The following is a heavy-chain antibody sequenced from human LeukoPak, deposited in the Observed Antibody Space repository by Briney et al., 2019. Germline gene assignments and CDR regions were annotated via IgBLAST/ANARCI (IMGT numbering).Heavy chain of an antibody. CDR2: ISYDGSNK. V-gene: IGHV3-30*04. Sequence: GGSLRLSCAASGFTFSSYAMHWVRQAPGKGLEWVAVISYDGSNKYYADSVKGRFTISRDNSKNTLYLQMNSLRAEDTAVYYCARSPRGYYYVGQGYFDYWGQGTLVTVSS. J-gene: IGHJ4*02. D-gene: IGHD3-22*01. CDR3: ARSPRGYYYVGQGYFDY. CDR1: GFTFSSYA.